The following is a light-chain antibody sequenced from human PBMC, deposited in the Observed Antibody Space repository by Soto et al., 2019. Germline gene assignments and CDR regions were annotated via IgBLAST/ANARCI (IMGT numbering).Light chain of an antibody. CDR3: HQSGISPLT. Sequence: EIGLAQLPVALSLSQGERATLSCSSSQSLHSNFLVWYQQKPGQAPRLLISSASRRATGIPDRFSGSGSGTDFTLTISRLDPEDFAVYYCHQSGISPLTFGPGTKVDIK. J-gene: IGKJ3*01. CDR2: SAS. V-gene: IGKV3-20*01. CDR1: QSLHSNF.